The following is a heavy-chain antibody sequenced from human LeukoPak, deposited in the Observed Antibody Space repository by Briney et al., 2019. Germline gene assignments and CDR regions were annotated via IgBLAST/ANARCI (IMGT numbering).Heavy chain of an antibody. CDR3: AKSRDSSGYYFGLYY. Sequence: GGSLRLSCAASGFTFSSYAISWVRQAPGKGLEWVSAISGSGGSTYYADSVKGRFTISRDNSKNTLYLQMNSLRAEDTAVYYCAKSRDSSGYYFGLYYWGQGTLVTVSS. J-gene: IGHJ4*02. V-gene: IGHV3-23*01. CDR2: ISGSGGST. D-gene: IGHD3-22*01. CDR1: GFTFSSYA.